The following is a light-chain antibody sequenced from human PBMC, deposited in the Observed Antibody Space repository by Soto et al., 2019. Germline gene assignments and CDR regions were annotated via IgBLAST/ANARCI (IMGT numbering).Light chain of an antibody. Sequence: DIPMTQSPSSLSASVGDRVTIACRASQGISSFLNWYQQRPGEAPKLLISSASRLQSGVTSRFSGSGTGTDFTLTISSLQPEDFATYYCQQSYSAPPTFGQGTKVEV. CDR2: SAS. V-gene: IGKV1-39*01. CDR1: QGISSF. J-gene: IGKJ1*01. CDR3: QQSYSAPPT.